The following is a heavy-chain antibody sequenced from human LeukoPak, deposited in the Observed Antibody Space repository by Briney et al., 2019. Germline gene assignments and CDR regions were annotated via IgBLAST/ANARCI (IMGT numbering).Heavy chain of an antibody. CDR2: INHNGRT. CDR3: ARDPKYYYDSSGSYAFDI. Sequence: SETLSLTCAVYGGSFSGHYWSWIRLSPEKGLDWIGEINHNGRTNSNLSLKSRVTISVDTSKNQFSLKLSSVTAADTAVYYCARDPKYYYDSSGSYAFDIWGQGTMVTVSS. J-gene: IGHJ3*02. CDR1: GGSFSGHY. V-gene: IGHV4-34*01. D-gene: IGHD3-22*01.